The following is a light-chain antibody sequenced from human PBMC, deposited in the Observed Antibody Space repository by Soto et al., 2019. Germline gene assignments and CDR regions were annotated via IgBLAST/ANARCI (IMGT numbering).Light chain of an antibody. J-gene: IGKJ1*01. V-gene: IGKV3-20*01. CDR1: QSVSSNY. Sequence: GERATLSCRASQSVSSNYLAWYQQKPGQAPRLLIYGASSRATGIPDRFSGSGSGTDFTLTISRLEPEDFAVYYCQQYGNSPPQTFGQGTKVDIK. CDR2: GAS. CDR3: QQYGNSPPQT.